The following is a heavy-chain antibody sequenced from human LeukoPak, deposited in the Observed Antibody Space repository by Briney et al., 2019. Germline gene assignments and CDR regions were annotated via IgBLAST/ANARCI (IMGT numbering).Heavy chain of an antibody. D-gene: IGHD2-2*01. CDR3: AAVPAASRGYYYYYYMDV. J-gene: IGHJ6*03. CDR1: GFTFSSYW. Sequence: PGGSLRLSCAASGFTFSSYWMSWVRQAPGKGLEWVANIKQDGSEKYYVDSVKGRFTISRDNAKNSLYLQMNSLRAEDTAVYYCAAVPAASRGYYYYYYMDVWGKGTTVTVSS. V-gene: IGHV3-7*01. CDR2: IKQDGSEK.